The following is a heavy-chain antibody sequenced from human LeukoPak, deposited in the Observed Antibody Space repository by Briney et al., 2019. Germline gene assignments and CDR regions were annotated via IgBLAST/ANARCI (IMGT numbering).Heavy chain of an antibody. CDR1: GFTFRNYA. Sequence: GGSLRLSCAASGFTFRNYAMHWVRQAPGKGLEWVAVISYDGSNKYYADSVKGRFTISRDNSKNTLYLQMNSLRAEDTAVYYCAREDYSQIYFDYWGQGTLVTVSS. CDR2: ISYDGSNK. CDR3: AREDYSQIYFDY. V-gene: IGHV3-30-3*01. D-gene: IGHD2-15*01. J-gene: IGHJ4*02.